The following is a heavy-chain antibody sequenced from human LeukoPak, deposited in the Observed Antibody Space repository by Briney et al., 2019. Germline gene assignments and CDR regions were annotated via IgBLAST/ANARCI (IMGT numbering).Heavy chain of an antibody. J-gene: IGHJ4*02. Sequence: GGSLRLSCAASEFSVGSNYMTWVRQAPGKGLEGVSLIYSGGSTYYADWVKGRFTISRDNSKNTLYLQMNSLRAEDTAVYYCARGASWYHNTGGQGTLVTVPS. CDR2: IYSGGST. CDR1: EFSVGSNY. CDR3: ARGASWYHNT. D-gene: IGHD2-2*01. V-gene: IGHV3-66*01.